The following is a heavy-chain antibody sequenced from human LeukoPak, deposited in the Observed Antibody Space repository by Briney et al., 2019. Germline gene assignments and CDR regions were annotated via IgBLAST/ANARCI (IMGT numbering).Heavy chain of an antibody. Sequence: SETLSLTCTVPGGSIGTYYWSWIRQSAGKGLEWIGRIYTSGSTKYNPSLKSRVTISLDKSKNQFSLNLNSVTAADTAVYYCARSASYGDYPIDYWGQGTLVTVSS. CDR1: GGSIGTYY. V-gene: IGHV4-4*07. J-gene: IGHJ4*02. D-gene: IGHD4-17*01. CDR3: ARSASYGDYPIDY. CDR2: IYTSGST.